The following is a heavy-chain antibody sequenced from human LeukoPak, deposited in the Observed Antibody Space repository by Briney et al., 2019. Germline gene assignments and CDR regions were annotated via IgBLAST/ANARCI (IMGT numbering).Heavy chain of an antibody. D-gene: IGHD6-13*01. V-gene: IGHV3-7*03. J-gene: IGHJ4*02. CDR2: IKPDGTTK. Sequence: GGSLRLSCAASGFPFSSYSMTWVRQAPGKGLERVANIKPDGTTKFYVDSVKGRFTISRDNALNSLYLQMNSLRAEDTAIYYCARSIPYGTTWYGRSDYWGQRTLVTVSS. CDR3: ARSIPYGTTWYGRSDY. CDR1: GFPFSSYS.